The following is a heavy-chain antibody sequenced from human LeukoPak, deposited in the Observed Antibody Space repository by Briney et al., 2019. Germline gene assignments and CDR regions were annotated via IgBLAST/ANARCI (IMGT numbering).Heavy chain of an antibody. D-gene: IGHD2-2*01. CDR2: VHHSGST. CDR1: GYSISSGYY. Sequence: SETLSLTCDVSGYSISSGYYWGWIRQPPEKGLEWIGSVHHSGSTYYNPPLKSRVTLSIDPSRNQLSLKLSSVTASDTAVYYCALEPRYDPLNWYHMDVWGKGTTVTVSS. CDR3: ALEPRYDPLNWYHMDV. J-gene: IGHJ6*03. V-gene: IGHV4-38-2*01.